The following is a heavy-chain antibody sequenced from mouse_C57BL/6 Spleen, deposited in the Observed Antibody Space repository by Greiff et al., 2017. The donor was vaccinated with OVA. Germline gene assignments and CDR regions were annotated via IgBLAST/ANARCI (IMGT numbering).Heavy chain of an antibody. J-gene: IGHJ3*01. CDR3: ARDGASPFAY. CDR2: ISDGGSYT. Sequence: DVKLVESGGGLVKPGGSLKLSCAASGFTFSSYAMSWVRQTPEKRLEWVATISDGGSYTYYPDNVKGRFTISRDNAKNNLYLQMSHLKSEDTAMYYCARDGASPFAYWGQGTLVTVSA. CDR1: GFTFSSYA. D-gene: IGHD6-1*01. V-gene: IGHV5-4*01.